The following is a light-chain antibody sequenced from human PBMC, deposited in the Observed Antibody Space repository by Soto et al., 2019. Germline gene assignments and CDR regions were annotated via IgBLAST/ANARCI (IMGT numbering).Light chain of an antibody. CDR1: QGISSY. CDR3: QQYYSYPYT. CDR2: ASS. J-gene: IGKJ2*01. V-gene: IGKV1-8*01. Sequence: PQSPSSFSPSTGDRATITWRASQGISSYFAWYQQKPGRALKLLIYASSSWQSGVPSGCSGSGSGTDFTFTISCLQAEDFATYRGQQYYSYPYTIGQGSKVDSK.